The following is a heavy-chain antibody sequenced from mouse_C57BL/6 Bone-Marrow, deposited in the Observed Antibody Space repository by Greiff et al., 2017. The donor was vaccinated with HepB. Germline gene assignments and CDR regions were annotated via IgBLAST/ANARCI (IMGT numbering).Heavy chain of an antibody. CDR3: DVITTVVAPYFDV. Sequence: VQLQQSGPELVKPGASVKISCTASGYAFSSSWMNWVKQRPGKGLEWIGRIYPGDGDTNYNGKFKGKATLTADKSSSTAYMQLSSLTSEDSAVYFCDVITTVVAPYFDVWGTGTTVTVSS. CDR1: GYAFSSSW. D-gene: IGHD1-1*01. CDR2: IYPGDGDT. J-gene: IGHJ1*03. V-gene: IGHV1-82*01.